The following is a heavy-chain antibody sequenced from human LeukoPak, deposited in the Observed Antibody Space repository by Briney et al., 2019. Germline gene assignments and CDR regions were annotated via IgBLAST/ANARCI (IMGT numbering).Heavy chain of an antibody. D-gene: IGHD6-19*01. CDR2: IWYDGSKK. V-gene: IGHV3-33*01. CDR1: GFIFSDYG. CDR3: ARVYSSGWADFDY. J-gene: IGHJ4*02. Sequence: GGSLRLSCAASGFIFSDYGMHWVRQAPGKGLEWVAVIWYDGSKKYYADSVKGRFTISRDDSKNTLYLQMNSLRAEDTAVYYCARVYSSGWADFDYWGQGTLVTVSS.